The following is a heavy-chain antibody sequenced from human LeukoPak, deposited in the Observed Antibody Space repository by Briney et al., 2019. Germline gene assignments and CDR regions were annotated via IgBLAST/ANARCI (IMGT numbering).Heavy chain of an antibody. D-gene: IGHD1-1*01. CDR2: IWYDGSNK. CDR1: GFTFSSYG. CDR3: ARVRAGTGPDYYYYGMDV. J-gene: IGHJ6*02. Sequence: PVGSLRLSCAASGFTFSSYGMHWVRQAPGKGLEWVAVIWYDGSNKYYADSVKGRFTISRDNSKNTLYLQMNSLRAEDTAVYYCARVRAGTGPDYYYYGMDVWGQGTTVTVSS. V-gene: IGHV3-33*01.